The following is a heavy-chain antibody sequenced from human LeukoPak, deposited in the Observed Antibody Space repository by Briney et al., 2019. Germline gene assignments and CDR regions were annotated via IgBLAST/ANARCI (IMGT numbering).Heavy chain of an antibody. CDR2: ISGSGSST. CDR1: GSTFSSYA. CDR3: AKRDGYNSNPLKD. J-gene: IGHJ4*02. D-gene: IGHD5-24*01. V-gene: IGHV3-23*01. Sequence: GGSLRLSCAASGSTFSSYAMSWVRQAPGKGLEWVSAISGSGSSTYYADSVKGRFTIPRDNSKNTLYLQMNSLRAEDTALYYCAKRDGYNSNPLKDWGQGTLVTVSS.